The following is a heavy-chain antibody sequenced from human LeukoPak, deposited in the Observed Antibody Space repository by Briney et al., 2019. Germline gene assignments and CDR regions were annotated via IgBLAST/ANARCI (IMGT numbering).Heavy chain of an antibody. D-gene: IGHD6-19*01. V-gene: IGHV3-7*01. CDR1: GFTFSSYS. CDR3: ARERGRYSSGWYVG. Sequence: GGSLRLSCVASGFTFSSYSMSWVRQAPGKGLEWVAHIKQGGSETSYVDSVKGRFTVSRDSAKNSVYLQMNNLRAEDTAVYYCARERGRYSSGWYVGWGQGTLVTVSS. J-gene: IGHJ4*02. CDR2: IKQGGSET.